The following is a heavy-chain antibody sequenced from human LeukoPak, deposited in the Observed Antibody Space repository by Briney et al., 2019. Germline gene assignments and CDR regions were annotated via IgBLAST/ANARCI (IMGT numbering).Heavy chain of an antibody. J-gene: IGHJ4*02. D-gene: IGHD2-21*01. CDR2: VLYNGSKK. CDR3: VRDNYGGILDF. V-gene: IGHV3-30*04. Sequence: GGSLRLSCAASGFTFTRYTMHWVRQAPGKGLECVALVLYNGSKKYYADSVKGRFTLSRDNSKNTLSLEMNALRADDTAVYYCVRDNYGGILDFWGQGTLVTVSS. CDR1: GFTFTRYT.